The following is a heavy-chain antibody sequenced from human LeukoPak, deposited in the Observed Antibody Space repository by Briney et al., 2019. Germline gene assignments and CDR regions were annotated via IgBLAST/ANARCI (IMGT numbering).Heavy chain of an antibody. CDR1: GITVSTNY. Sequence: PGGSLRLSCAASGITVSTNYMSWVRQAPGKGLEWVSIIYSGGATYYADSVRGRFTISRENSKNTLYLQMNSLRAEDTAVYYCAKDHSMTYDAFDIWGQGTMVTVSS. V-gene: IGHV3-53*01. D-gene: IGHD2-21*01. CDR3: AKDHSMTYDAFDI. J-gene: IGHJ3*02. CDR2: IYSGGAT.